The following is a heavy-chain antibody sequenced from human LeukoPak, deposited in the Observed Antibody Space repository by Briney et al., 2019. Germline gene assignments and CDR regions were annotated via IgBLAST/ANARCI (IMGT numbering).Heavy chain of an antibody. D-gene: IGHD3-22*01. CDR2: ISYSGGST. CDR1: GFTFSSYD. V-gene: IGHV3-23*01. CDR3: AKGGWKVVDTYFDY. J-gene: IGHJ4*02. Sequence: GRSLRLSCAASGFTFSSYDMHWVRQAPGKGLEWFSDISYSGGSTYYADSVKGRFTISRDNSKNPLYLQMNSLRGEDTAVYYCAKGGWKVVDTYFDYWGQGTLVTVSS.